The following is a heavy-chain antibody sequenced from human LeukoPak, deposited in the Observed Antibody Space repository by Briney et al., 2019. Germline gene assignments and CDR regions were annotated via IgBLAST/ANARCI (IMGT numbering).Heavy chain of an antibody. Sequence: GSLRLSCAASGFTFSSYAMSWIRQPPGKGLEWIGEINHSGSTNYNPSLKSRVTISVDTSKNQFSLKLSSVTAADTAVYYCARKTPARTFDYWGQGTLVTVPS. CDR1: GFTFSSYA. CDR3: ARKTPARTFDY. V-gene: IGHV4-34*01. J-gene: IGHJ4*02. CDR2: INHSGST.